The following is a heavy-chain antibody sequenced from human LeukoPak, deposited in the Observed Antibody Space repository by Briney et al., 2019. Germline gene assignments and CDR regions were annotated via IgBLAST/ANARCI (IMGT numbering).Heavy chain of an antibody. CDR2: ISSRSNYI. V-gene: IGHV3-21*01. CDR1: GFTFSSYN. CDR3: ARSTWSSGSLIDY. Sequence: PGGSLRLSCAASGFTFSSYNMNCVRQAPGKGLEWVSSISSRSNYIYLADSLKGRFTISRDNAKNSLYLQMNSLRAEDTAVYYCARSTWSSGSLIDYWGQGTLVTVSS. D-gene: IGHD3-10*01. J-gene: IGHJ4*02.